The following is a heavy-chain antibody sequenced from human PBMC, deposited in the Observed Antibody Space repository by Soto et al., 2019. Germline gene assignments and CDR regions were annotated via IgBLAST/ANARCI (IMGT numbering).Heavy chain of an antibody. Sequence: SETLSLTCTVSGGSIRSNNYYWSWIRQHPGKGLEWIGYIYYSGSTYYNPSLKSRVTISVDTSKNQFSLKLSSVTAADTAVYYCARGPGNPWGQGTLVTVSS. CDR1: GGSIRSNNYY. CDR3: ARGPGNP. J-gene: IGHJ5*02. V-gene: IGHV4-31*03. CDR2: IYYSGST.